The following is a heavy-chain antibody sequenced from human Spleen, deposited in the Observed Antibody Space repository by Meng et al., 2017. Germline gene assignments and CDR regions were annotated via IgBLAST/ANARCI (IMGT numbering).Heavy chain of an antibody. CDR1: GYTSASYG. V-gene: IGHV1-18*01. Sequence: QAQLLQSGAEVKKPGASVWISCKASGYTSASYGISWFRQAPGQGLEWMGWFVSNADTYPAQKFQGRVTMTRDTHTSTDFMELRSLRFDDTAVYYCARGTPGRSYSDYWGQGTLVTVS. CDR2: FVSNADT. J-gene: IGHJ4*02. D-gene: IGHD3-10*01. CDR3: ARGTPGRSYSDY.